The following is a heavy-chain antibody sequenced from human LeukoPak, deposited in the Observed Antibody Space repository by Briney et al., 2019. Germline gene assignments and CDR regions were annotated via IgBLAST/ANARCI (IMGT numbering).Heavy chain of an antibody. J-gene: IGHJ4*02. D-gene: IGHD7-27*01. CDR3: ARVTGELLTFDF. Sequence: ASVKVSCKASGGTFSSYAISWVRQAPGQGLEWMGGVILIFGTANYAQKFQGRVTITTDQSTSTAYMELSSLRSEDTAVYYCARVTGELLTFDFWGQGTLVTVSS. CDR1: GGTFSSYA. CDR2: VILIFGTA. V-gene: IGHV1-69*05.